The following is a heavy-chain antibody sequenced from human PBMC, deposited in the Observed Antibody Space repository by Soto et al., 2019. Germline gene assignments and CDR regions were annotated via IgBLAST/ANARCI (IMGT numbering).Heavy chain of an antibody. V-gene: IGHV3-33*01. CDR3: ARDYLVVPNRVIDY. J-gene: IGHJ4*02. CDR1: GFTFSSYG. Sequence: GGSLRLSCAASGFTFSSYGMHWVRQAPGKGLEWVAVIWYDGSNKYYADSVKGRFTISRDNSKNTLYLQMNSLRAEDTAVYYSARDYLVVPNRVIDYWGQGTLVTVSS. CDR2: IWYDGSNK. D-gene: IGHD2-2*01.